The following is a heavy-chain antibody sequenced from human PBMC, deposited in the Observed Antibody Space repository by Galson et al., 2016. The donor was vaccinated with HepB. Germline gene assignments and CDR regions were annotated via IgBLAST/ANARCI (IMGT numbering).Heavy chain of an antibody. J-gene: IGHJ4*02. Sequence: SLRLSCAASGFNFFSSYWMTWVRQAPGKGLEWVANIRQDGKDKYYADSVKGRFTVSRDNAKNSMYLQMDSLRPDDTAIYYCVRAGSGGYPIPSLYWGQGTLVIVSS. V-gene: IGHV3-7*04. CDR1: GFNFFSSYW. CDR3: VRAGSGGYPIPSLY. CDR2: IRQDGKDK. D-gene: IGHD1-26*01.